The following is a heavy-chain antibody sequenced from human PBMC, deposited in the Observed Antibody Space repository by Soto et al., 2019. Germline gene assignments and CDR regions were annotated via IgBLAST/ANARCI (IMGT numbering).Heavy chain of an antibody. D-gene: IGHD2-2*01. CDR1: GYTLTELS. CDR2: FDPEDGET. Sequence: ASVKVSCKVSGYTLTELSMHWVRQAPGKGLEWMGGFDPEDGETIYAQKFQGRVTMTEDTSTDTANMELSSLRSEDTAVYYCATRTAGVPAASRDYWGQGTRVTVSS. J-gene: IGHJ4*02. V-gene: IGHV1-24*01. CDR3: ATRTAGVPAASRDY.